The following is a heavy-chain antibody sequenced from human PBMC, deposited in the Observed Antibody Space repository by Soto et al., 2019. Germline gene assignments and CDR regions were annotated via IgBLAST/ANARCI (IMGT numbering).Heavy chain of an antibody. CDR2: ISSSGGGT. CDR3: VKCYYSSAWPKDS. J-gene: IGHJ4*02. Sequence: PEGSLRLSCAASGFTFSSYAMGWVRQAPGKGLEWVSAISSSGGGTYYADSVKGRFTISRDNSKNTLDLQMTSLRAEDTAVYYFVKCYYSSAWPKDSWGQRTLVTGSA. D-gene: IGHD6-19*01. CDR1: GFTFSSYA. V-gene: IGHV3-23*01.